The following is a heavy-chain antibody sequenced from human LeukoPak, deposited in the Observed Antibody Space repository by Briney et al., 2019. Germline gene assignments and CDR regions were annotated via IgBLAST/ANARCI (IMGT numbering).Heavy chain of an antibody. CDR1: GHTFTSYD. V-gene: IGHV1-8*01. CDR3: ARRIAAAGVGIVY. CDR2: MNPDSGNT. D-gene: IGHD6-13*01. Sequence: ASVKVSCKASGHTFTSYDINWVRQATGQGLEWMGWMNPDSGNTGYAQKFQGRVTMTRNPSISTAYMELSSLTSEDTAVYYCARRIAAAGVGIVYWGQGTLVTASS. J-gene: IGHJ4*02.